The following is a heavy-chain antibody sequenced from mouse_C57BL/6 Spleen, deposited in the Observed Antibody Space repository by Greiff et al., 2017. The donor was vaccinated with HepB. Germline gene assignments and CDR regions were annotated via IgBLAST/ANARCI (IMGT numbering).Heavy chain of an antibody. CDR1: GYTFTSYW. V-gene: IGHV1-52*01. J-gene: IGHJ2*01. D-gene: IGHD1-1*01. Sequence: VQLQQPGAELVRPGSSVKLSCKASGYTFTSYWMHWVKQRPIQGLEWIGNIDPSDSETHYNQKFKDKATLTVDKSSSTAYMQLSSLTSEDSAVYYCARNHNYYGNSYFDYWGQGTTLTVSS. CDR3: ARNHNYYGNSYFDY. CDR2: IDPSDSET.